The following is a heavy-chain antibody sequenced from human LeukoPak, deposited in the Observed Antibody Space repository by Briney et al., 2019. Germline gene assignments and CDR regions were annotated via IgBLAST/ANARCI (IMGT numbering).Heavy chain of an antibody. CDR1: GYTFTSYD. CDR2: MNPNSGNT. V-gene: IGHV1-8*01. Sequence: GASVKVFCKASGYTFTSYDINWVRQATGQGLEWMGWMNPNSGNTGYAQKFQGRVTMTRNTSISTAYMELSSLRSEDTAVYYCARGKPIAVAGTRWFDPWGQGTLVTVSS. D-gene: IGHD6-19*01. J-gene: IGHJ5*02. CDR3: ARGKPIAVAGTRWFDP.